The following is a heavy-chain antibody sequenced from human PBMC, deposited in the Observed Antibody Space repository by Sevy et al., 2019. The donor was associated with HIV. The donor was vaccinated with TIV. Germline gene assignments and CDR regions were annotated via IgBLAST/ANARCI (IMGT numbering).Heavy chain of an antibody. CDR1: GYSISSGYY. J-gene: IGHJ4*02. Sequence: SETLSLTCAVSGYSISSGYYWGWIRQPPGKGLEWIGSIYHSGSTYYNPSLKSRVTISVDTSKNQFSLKLSSVTAADTAVYYCARVGVTMVRGVRYFDYWGQGTLVTVSS. CDR2: IYHSGST. V-gene: IGHV4-38-2*01. D-gene: IGHD3-10*01. CDR3: ARVGVTMVRGVRYFDY.